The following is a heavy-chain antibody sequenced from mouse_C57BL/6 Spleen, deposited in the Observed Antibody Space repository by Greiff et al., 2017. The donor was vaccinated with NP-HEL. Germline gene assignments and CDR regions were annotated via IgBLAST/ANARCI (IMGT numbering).Heavy chain of an antibody. CDR1: GYTFTDYN. J-gene: IGHJ4*01. CDR3: AGFTTGTHYYAMDY. CDR2: INPNNGGT. Sequence: VQLQQSGPELAKPGASVKLPCKASGYTFTDYNMDWVKQSHGQSLEWIGDINPNNGGTHYNQKFKGKATLTVDKSSSTAYMELRSLTSEYTAVYYCAGFTTGTHYYAMDYWGQGTSVTVSS. V-gene: IGHV1-18*01. D-gene: IGHD1-1*01.